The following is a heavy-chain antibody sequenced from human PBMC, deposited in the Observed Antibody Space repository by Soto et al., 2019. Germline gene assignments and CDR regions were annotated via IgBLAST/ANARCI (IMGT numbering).Heavy chain of an antibody. J-gene: IGHJ6*02. D-gene: IGHD2-2*01. V-gene: IGHV4-39*01. CDR3: GRQPGHCGSTTCFGYYSVDV. CDR1: GGSISSSSYS. CDR2: IYYSGST. Sequence: QLQLQESGPRLVKPSETLSLTCSVSGGSISSSSYSWGWIRQPPGKGLEWIGTIYYSGSTHYNPSPEGRVAISAAPPDNQLSLRLSSVTAADTAVYYCGRQPGHCGSTTCFGYYSVDVWGQGTTVTVS.